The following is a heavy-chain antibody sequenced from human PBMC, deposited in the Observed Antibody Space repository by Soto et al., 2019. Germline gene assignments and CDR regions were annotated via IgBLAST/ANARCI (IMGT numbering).Heavy chain of an antibody. Sequence: QITLKESGPTLVKPTQTLTLTCTFSGFSLSTSGVGVGWIRQPPGKALEWLALIYWNDDKRYSTSLKSRLTITKDTSKSQGVLTTTNMDPVDTAKYYCAHRRNTRYDQNWFAPWGQGTLVTVSS. D-gene: IGHD3-3*01. CDR3: AHRRNTRYDQNWFAP. J-gene: IGHJ5*02. V-gene: IGHV2-5*01. CDR2: IYWNDDK. CDR1: GFSLSTSGVG.